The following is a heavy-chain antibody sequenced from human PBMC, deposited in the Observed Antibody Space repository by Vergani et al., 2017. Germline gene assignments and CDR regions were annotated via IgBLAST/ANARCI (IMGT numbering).Heavy chain of an antibody. CDR1: GDSISSGVYY. Sequence: QVQLQESGPGLVKPSQTLSLTCSVSGDSISSGVYYWNWIRQPPGKGLEWIGYIYSTGSPHHNPSLRMRINMSVDTSKNQFSLKLNSVTDADTAMYYCAIMGGEDGGVALRMGYFDSRGPGNLVTGSS. CDR2: IYSTGSP. CDR3: AIMGGEDGGVALRMGYFDS. V-gene: IGHV4-31*03. D-gene: IGHD3-16*01. J-gene: IGHJ4*03.